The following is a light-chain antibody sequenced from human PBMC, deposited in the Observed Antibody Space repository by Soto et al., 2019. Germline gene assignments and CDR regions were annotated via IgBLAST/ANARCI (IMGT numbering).Light chain of an antibody. Sequence: QSVLTQPASVSGSPGQSITISCTGTSSDVGGYNYVSWYQQHPGKAPKLMIYEVSNRPSGVSTRFSGSKSGNTASLTISGLQAEDEADYYCSSYTSSSAYGFGTGTKV. CDR3: SSYTSSSAYG. CDR1: SSDVGGYNY. J-gene: IGLJ1*01. CDR2: EVS. V-gene: IGLV2-14*01.